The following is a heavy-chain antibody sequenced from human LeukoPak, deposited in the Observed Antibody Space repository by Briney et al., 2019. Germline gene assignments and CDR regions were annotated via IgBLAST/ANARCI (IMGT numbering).Heavy chain of an antibody. Sequence: GGSLRLSCAASGFTFDDYAMRWVRQAPGKGLEWVSGISWNSGSIGYADSVKGRFTISRDNAKNSLYLQMNSLRAEDTALYYCAKAPTGGPYYYYYGMDVWGQGTTVTVSS. D-gene: IGHD7-27*01. CDR3: AKAPTGGPYYYYYGMDV. CDR2: ISWNSGSI. V-gene: IGHV3-9*01. CDR1: GFTFDDYA. J-gene: IGHJ6*02.